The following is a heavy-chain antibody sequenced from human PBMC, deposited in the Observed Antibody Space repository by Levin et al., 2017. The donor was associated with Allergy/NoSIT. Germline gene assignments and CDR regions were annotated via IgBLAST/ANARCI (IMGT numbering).Heavy chain of an antibody. V-gene: IGHV4-39*01. CDR1: GGSISSSSYY. J-gene: IGHJ5*02. Sequence: SETLSLTCTVSGGSISSSSYYWGWIRQPPGKGLEWIGSIYYSGSTYYNPSLKSRVTISVDTSKNQFSLKLSSVTAADTAVYYCASPYCSGGSCYSGENWFDPWGQGTLVTVSS. CDR3: ASPYCSGGSCYSGENWFDP. CDR2: IYYSGST. D-gene: IGHD2-15*01.